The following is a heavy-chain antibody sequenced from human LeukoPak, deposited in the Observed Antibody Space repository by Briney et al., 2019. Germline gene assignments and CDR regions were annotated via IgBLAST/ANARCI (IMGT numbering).Heavy chain of an antibody. CDR3: ATDRNSGKYYDY. CDR1: GLRFRNYG. J-gene: IGHJ4*02. V-gene: IGHV3-33*01. CDR2: IYYDGSNQ. D-gene: IGHD1-26*01. Sequence: GGSLRLSCVLSGLRFRNYGMHWVRQAPGKGLEWVAVIYYDGSNQYYADSVKGRFTVSRDNAKNTLYLQMDSLRAEDTAVYYCATDRNSGKYYDYWGQGTLVTVSS.